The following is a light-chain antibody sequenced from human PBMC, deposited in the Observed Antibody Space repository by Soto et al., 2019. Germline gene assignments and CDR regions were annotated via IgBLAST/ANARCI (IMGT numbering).Light chain of an antibody. CDR3: CSYAGSSTLDV. CDR2: EGT. Sequence: QSVLTQPASVSGSPGQSITISCTGTSSDVGSYNLVSWYQQHPDKAPQLIIFEGTQRPSGVSSRFSGSKSGNTASLTISGLQAEDEADYYCCSYAGSSTLDVFGTGTKLTVL. V-gene: IGLV2-23*01. J-gene: IGLJ1*01. CDR1: SSDVGSYNL.